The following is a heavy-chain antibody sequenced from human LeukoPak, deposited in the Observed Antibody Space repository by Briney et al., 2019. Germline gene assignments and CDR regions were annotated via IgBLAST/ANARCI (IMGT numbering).Heavy chain of an antibody. V-gene: IGHV3-23*01. CDR1: GFTFSSYA. CDR2: ISGSGGST. Sequence: GGSLRLSCAASGFTFSSYAMSWVRQAPGKGLEWVSDISGSGGSTYYADSVKGRFTISRDNSKNTLYLQMNSLRAEDTAVYYCAKDLWDPRYYYDSSGYYFGAFDIWGQGTMVTVSS. J-gene: IGHJ3*02. D-gene: IGHD3-22*01. CDR3: AKDLWDPRYYYDSSGYYFGAFDI.